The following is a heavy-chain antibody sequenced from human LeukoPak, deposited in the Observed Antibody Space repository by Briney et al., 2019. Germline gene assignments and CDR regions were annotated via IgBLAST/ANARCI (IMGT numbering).Heavy chain of an antibody. CDR2: IYYSGST. J-gene: IGHJ4*02. CDR3: ARYSGTYYVY. V-gene: IGHV4-59*01. Sequence: SEALSLTCTVSGGSISSYYWSWIRQPPGKGLEWIGYIYYSGSTNYNPSLKSRVTISVDTSKNQFPLKLSSVTAADTAVYFCARYSGTYYVYWGQGTLVTVSS. D-gene: IGHD1-26*01. CDR1: GGSISSYY.